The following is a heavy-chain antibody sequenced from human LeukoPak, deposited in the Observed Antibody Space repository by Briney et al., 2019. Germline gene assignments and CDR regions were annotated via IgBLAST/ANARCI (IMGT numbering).Heavy chain of an antibody. CDR2: IKQDGSEK. CDR3: AVDIVVVVAAWDYMDV. J-gene: IGHJ6*03. Sequence: GGSLRLSCAASGFTFSSYWMSWVRQAPGKGLEWVDNIKQDGSEKYYVDSVKGRFTISRDNAKNSLYLQMNSLRAEDTAVYYCAVDIVVVVAAWDYMDVWGKGTTVTVSS. V-gene: IGHV3-7*01. CDR1: GFTFSSYW. D-gene: IGHD2-15*01.